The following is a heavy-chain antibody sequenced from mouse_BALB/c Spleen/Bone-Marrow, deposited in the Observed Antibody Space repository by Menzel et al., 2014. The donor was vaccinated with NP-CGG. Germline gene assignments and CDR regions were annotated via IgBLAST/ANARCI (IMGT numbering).Heavy chain of an antibody. Sequence: EVQLQESGAELVKPGASVKLSCTASGFNIKDTYMHWVKQRPEQGLEWIGRIDPANGNTKYDPKFQGKATITADTSSSTAYLQLSSLTSEDTAVYYCAAYYRYLAWFAYWGQGSLVTVS. CDR1: GFNIKDTY. J-gene: IGHJ3*01. V-gene: IGHV14-3*02. D-gene: IGHD2-14*01. CDR2: IDPANGNT. CDR3: AAYYRYLAWFAY.